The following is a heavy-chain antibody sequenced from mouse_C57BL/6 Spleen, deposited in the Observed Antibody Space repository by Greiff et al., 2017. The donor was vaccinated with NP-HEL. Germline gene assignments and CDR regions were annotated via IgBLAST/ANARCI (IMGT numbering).Heavy chain of an antibody. Sequence: QVQLKQSGPELVKPGASVKISCKASGYAFSSSWMNWVKQRPGKGLEWIGRIYPGDGDTNYNGKFKGKATLTADKSSSTAYMQLSSLTSEDSAVYFCARGNYYGSSHDFDYWGQGTTLTVSS. CDR3: ARGNYYGSSHDFDY. V-gene: IGHV1-82*01. D-gene: IGHD1-1*01. J-gene: IGHJ2*01. CDR2: IYPGDGDT. CDR1: GYAFSSSW.